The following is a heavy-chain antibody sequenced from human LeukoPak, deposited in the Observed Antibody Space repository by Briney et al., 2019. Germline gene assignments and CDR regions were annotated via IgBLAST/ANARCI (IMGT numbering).Heavy chain of an antibody. CDR3: ASGEMATSAAFGI. CDR2: IYYSGST. V-gene: IGHV4-30-4*08. D-gene: IGHD5-24*01. J-gene: IGHJ3*02. CDR1: GGSISSGDYY. Sequence: PSETLSLTCTVSGGSISSGDYYWSWIRQPPGKGLEWIGYIYYSGSTYYNPSLKSRVTISVDTSKNQFSLKLSSVTAADTAVYYCASGEMATSAAFGIWGQGTMVTVSS.